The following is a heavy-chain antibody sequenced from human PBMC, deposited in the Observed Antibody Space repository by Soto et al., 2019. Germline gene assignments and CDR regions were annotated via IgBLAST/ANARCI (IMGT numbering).Heavy chain of an antibody. D-gene: IGHD2-2*01. CDR2: TFPSDSDT. J-gene: IGHJ3*02. Sequence: GESLKISCNGFGYSFTNYWIGWVRQMPGKGLEWMGITFPSDSDTRYSPSFQGQVTISADKSISTAYLQWSSLKASDTAMYYCARPPYASDAFHIWGQGTMVTVSS. CDR3: ARPPYASDAFHI. CDR1: GYSFTNYW. V-gene: IGHV5-51*01.